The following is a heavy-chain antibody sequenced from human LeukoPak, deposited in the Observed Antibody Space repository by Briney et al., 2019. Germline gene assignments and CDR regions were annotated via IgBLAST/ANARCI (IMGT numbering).Heavy chain of an antibody. D-gene: IGHD3-22*01. Sequence: SETLSLTCTVSGASISNNFWTWIRQPPGKGLEWIGYIYSSGSANYNPSLKSRVIISGDTSKNQISLNLISVTAADTAVYFCARHRDYYDTWGHGTLVTVSS. V-gene: IGHV4-59*08. CDR1: GASISNNF. J-gene: IGHJ4*01. CDR2: IYSSGSA. CDR3: ARHRDYYDT.